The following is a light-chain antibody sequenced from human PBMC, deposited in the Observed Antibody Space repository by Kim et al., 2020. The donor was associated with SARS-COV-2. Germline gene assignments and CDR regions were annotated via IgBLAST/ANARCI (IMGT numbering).Light chain of an antibody. CDR2: DSS. CDR1: RDINNY. J-gene: IGKJ3*01. CDR3: QHYDEFPPKLA. Sequence: DIQMTQSPSSLSASVGDRVTITCQASRDINNYLNWYQQKPGKAPKLLIYDSSSLEIGVPSRFSGSGSGTHFTFTINDLQPEDFATYFCQHYDEFPPKLAFGPGTKVDIK. V-gene: IGKV1-33*01.